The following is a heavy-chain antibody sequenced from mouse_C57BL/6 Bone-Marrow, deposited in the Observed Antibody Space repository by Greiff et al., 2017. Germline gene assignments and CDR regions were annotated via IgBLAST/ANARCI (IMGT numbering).Heavy chain of an antibody. CDR3: ARHETQLITTVGGDVDV. CDR1: GYTFTEYT. Sequence: QVQLKQSGAELVKPGASVKLSCKASGYTFTEYTIHWVKQRSGQGLEWIGWFYPGSGSIKYNEKFKDKATLTADKSSSTVYMELSRLTSEDSAVYCCARHETQLITTVGGDVDVWGTGTTVTVSS. J-gene: IGHJ1*03. V-gene: IGHV1-62-2*01. D-gene: IGHD1-1*01. CDR2: FYPGSGSI.